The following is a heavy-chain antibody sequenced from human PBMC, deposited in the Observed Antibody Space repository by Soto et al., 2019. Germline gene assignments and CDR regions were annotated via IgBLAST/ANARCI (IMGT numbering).Heavy chain of an antibody. J-gene: IGHJ4*02. CDR2: ISGSGGST. D-gene: IGHD2-2*01. Sequence: GGSLRLSCAASGFTFSSYAMSWVRQAPGKGLEWVSAISGSGGSTYYADSVKGRFTISRDNSKNTLYLQMNSLRAEDTAVYYCAKRGGLGYCSSTSCSVGYFDYWGQGTLVTVSS. CDR1: GFTFSSYA. V-gene: IGHV3-23*01. CDR3: AKRGGLGYCSSTSCSVGYFDY.